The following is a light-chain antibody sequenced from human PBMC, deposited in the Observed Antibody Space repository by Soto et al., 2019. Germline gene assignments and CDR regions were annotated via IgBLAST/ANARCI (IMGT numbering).Light chain of an antibody. V-gene: IGKV1-5*03. Sequence: DIQMTQSPSTLSASVGDRVTITCRASQSISSWLAWYQQKPGKAPKLLIYKASSLESGVPSRFSGSGSGTEFTLNISSLQPDDFATYYCQPYNSYRQWTFGQGTNVEIK. CDR3: QPYNSYRQWT. CDR2: KAS. J-gene: IGKJ1*01. CDR1: QSISSW.